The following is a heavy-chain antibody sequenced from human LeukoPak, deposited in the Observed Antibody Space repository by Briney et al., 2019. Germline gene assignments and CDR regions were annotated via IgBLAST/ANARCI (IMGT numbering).Heavy chain of an antibody. CDR3: ARDWSPQGYYYYYMDV. D-gene: IGHD1-1*01. V-gene: IGHV1-69*05. J-gene: IGHJ6*03. Sequence: ASVRVSYTASGGTFISYDISWVRQAPGQGVEWVGGIIPILGTANYAHKFQGRVTITTDESPSTAYMELSSLRSEDTAVYYCARDWSPQGYYYYYMDVWGKGTTVTVSS. CDR1: GGTFISYD. CDR2: IIPILGTA.